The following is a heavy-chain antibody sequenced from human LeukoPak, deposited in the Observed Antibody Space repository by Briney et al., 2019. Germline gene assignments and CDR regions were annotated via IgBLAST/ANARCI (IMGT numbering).Heavy chain of an antibody. D-gene: IGHD6-6*01. J-gene: IGHJ4*02. CDR3: ARREYGSSPHAPDY. CDR1: GYDFSTYW. Sequence: GESLKISCKTSGYDFSTYWIGWVRQMPGKGLEWMGIMFPGDSDVRYSPSFQGQVTISADKSINIAFLQWSSLKASDTAMYYCARREYGSSPHAPDYWGQGTLVTVSS. V-gene: IGHV5-51*01. CDR2: MFPGDSDV.